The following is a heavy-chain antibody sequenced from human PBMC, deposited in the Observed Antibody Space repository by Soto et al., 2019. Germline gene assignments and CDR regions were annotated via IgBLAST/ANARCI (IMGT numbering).Heavy chain of an antibody. CDR3: ARPPQSAGDYGDYGSSFDI. CDR1: GGTFSSYA. J-gene: IGHJ4*02. Sequence: QVQLVQSGAEVKKPGSSVKVSCKASGGTFSSYAISWVRQAPGQGLEWMGGIIPIFGTANYAQKFQGRVTITADESTSTAYMELSSLRSEDTAVYYCARPPQSAGDYGDYGSSFDIWGQGTLVTVSS. V-gene: IGHV1-69*12. CDR2: IIPIFGTA. D-gene: IGHD4-17*01.